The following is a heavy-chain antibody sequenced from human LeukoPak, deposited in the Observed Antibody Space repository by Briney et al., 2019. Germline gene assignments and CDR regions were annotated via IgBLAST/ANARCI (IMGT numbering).Heavy chain of an antibody. CDR3: TRRYNYDSSGYYYVRDAFDI. J-gene: IGHJ3*02. CDR2: IYHSGTT. Sequence: SETLSLTCAVSGGAISSYNWWSWVRQSPGKGLEWIGEIYHSGTTNYNPSLKSRVTISVDNSKNQISLKLSSVTAADTAVYYCTRRYNYDSSGYYYVRDAFDIWGQGTMVTVSS. CDR1: GGAISSYNW. D-gene: IGHD3-22*01. V-gene: IGHV4-4*02.